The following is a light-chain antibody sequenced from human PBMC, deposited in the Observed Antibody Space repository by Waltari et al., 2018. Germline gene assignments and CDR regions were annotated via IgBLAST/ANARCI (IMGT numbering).Light chain of an antibody. CDR3: QQYENLPYT. Sequence: DIQMTQSPSSLSASIGNRVTITCQASQDIINYLNWYQQTPGKAPKLLIYDAFNLATGVPSRFSGGGSGTDFSLTITSLHPEDIATYFCQQYENLPYTFGQGTKLEIK. CDR1: QDIINY. J-gene: IGKJ2*01. CDR2: DAF. V-gene: IGKV1-33*01.